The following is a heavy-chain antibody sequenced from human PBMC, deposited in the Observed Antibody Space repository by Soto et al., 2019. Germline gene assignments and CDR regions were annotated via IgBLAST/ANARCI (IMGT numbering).Heavy chain of an antibody. CDR2: LNPNTGDP. V-gene: IGHV1-8*01. CDR1: GYTFTSYD. J-gene: IGHJ4*02. D-gene: IGHD1-1*01. Sequence: ASVKVSCKASGYTFTSYDIYWVRQATGQGLEWMGWLNPNTGDPAYAQKFQGRISVTSDTSINTVHMELSSLRSEDTAVYYCARRAETNGWNGFGADKYYFDFWGQGTLVTVSS. CDR3: ARRAETNGWNGFGADKYYFDF.